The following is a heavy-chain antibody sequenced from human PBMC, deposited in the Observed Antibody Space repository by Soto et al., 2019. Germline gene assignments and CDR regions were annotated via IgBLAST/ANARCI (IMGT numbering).Heavy chain of an antibody. D-gene: IGHD1-26*01. J-gene: IGHJ4*02. CDR2: IYPGDSDT. V-gene: IGHV5-51*01. Sequence: PGESLKISCKASGYRFSTYWIGWVRQRPGKGPEWMAIIYPGDSDTRENPSFQGQVTISADKSSNTVHLQWRSLKASDTAIYYCARLGGIVDTGTWIQWGQGTTVTVYS. CDR3: ARLGGIVDTGTWIQ. CDR1: GYRFSTYW.